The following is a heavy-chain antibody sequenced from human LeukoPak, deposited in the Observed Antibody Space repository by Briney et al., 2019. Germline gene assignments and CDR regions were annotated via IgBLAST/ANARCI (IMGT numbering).Heavy chain of an antibody. J-gene: IGHJ5*02. V-gene: IGHV3-7*01. D-gene: IGHD2-21*01. Sequence: PGGSLILSCAASGFTFSSYWMNWVRQAPGKGLEWVANINQDGSGKYYVDSVKGRFTISRDNAKNTLYLQMNSLRVEDTAVYYCARDIRFGPWGQGTLVTVSS. CDR1: GFTFSSYW. CDR2: INQDGSGK. CDR3: ARDIRFGP.